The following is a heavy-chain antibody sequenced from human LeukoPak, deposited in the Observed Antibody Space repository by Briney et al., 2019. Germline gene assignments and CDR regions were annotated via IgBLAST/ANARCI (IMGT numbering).Heavy chain of an antibody. V-gene: IGHV4-61*02. CDR3: ASVRVEMATSYYYYYYMGV. Sequence: PSQTLSLTCTVSGGSISSGSYYWSWIRQPAGKGLGWIGGIYTSGSTNYNTSLKSRDTISVDTSKNQFSLKLSSVTAADTAVYYCASVRVEMATSYYYYYYMGVWGKGTTVTVSS. D-gene: IGHD5-24*01. CDR2: IYTSGST. J-gene: IGHJ6*03. CDR1: GGSISSGSYY.